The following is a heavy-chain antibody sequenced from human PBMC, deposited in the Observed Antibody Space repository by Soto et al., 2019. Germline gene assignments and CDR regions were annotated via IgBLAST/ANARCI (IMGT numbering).Heavy chain of an antibody. CDR3: ARLLDRGVTDY. CDR2: IYYSGST. D-gene: IGHD3-10*01. Sequence: QLQLQESGPGLVKPSETLSLTCTVSGGSISSSSYYWGWIRQPPGKGLEWIGSIYYSGSTYYNPSLKSRVTISVDTSKNQFSLKLSSVTAADTAMYYCARLLDRGVTDYWGQGTLVTVSS. V-gene: IGHV4-39*01. J-gene: IGHJ4*02. CDR1: GGSISSSSYY.